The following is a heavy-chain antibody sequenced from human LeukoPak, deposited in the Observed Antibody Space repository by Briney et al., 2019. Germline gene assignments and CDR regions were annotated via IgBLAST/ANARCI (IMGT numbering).Heavy chain of an antibody. D-gene: IGHD5-24*01. Sequence: GGSLRLSCAASGFTFDDYAMHWVRQAPGKGLEWVSLISWDGGSTYYADSVKGRFTISRDNAKNSLFLQMNSLGAEDTAVYYCAREGDGYNSPIDYWGQGTLVTVSS. CDR2: ISWDGGST. J-gene: IGHJ4*02. CDR3: AREGDGYNSPIDY. CDR1: GFTFDDYA. V-gene: IGHV3-43D*03.